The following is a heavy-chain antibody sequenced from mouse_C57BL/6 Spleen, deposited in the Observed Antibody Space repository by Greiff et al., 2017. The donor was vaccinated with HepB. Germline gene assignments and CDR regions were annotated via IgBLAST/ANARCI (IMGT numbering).Heavy chain of an antibody. J-gene: IGHJ4*01. Sequence: EVKLMESGEGLVKPGGSLKLSCAASGSTFSSYAMSWVRQTPEKRLEWVAYISSGGDYTYYADTVKGRSTISRDNARNTLYLQMSSLKSEDTAVYYCTRDRDDGSSYGYAMDYWGQVTSVTVSS. V-gene: IGHV5-9-1*02. D-gene: IGHD1-1*01. CDR2: ISSGGDYT. CDR1: GSTFSSYA. CDR3: TRDRDDGSSYGYAMDY.